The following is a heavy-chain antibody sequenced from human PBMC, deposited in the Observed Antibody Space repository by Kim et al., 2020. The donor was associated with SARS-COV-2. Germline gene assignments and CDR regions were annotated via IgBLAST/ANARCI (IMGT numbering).Heavy chain of an antibody. CDR3: ARCYYYGMDV. V-gene: IGHV4-39*01. CDR2: TA. Sequence: TACYNPSLKSALPVSGDTSKNLCSLKLSSVTAADTAVYYCARCYYYGMDVWGQGTTVTVSS. J-gene: IGHJ6*02.